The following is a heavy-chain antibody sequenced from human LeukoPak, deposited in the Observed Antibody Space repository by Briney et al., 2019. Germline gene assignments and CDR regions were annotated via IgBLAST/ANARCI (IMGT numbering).Heavy chain of an antibody. CDR3: ARDSPVLTY. CDR2: TTDSGTGT. V-gene: IGHV3-23*01. J-gene: IGHJ4*02. CDR1: GFTFSSYS. Sequence: GGSLRLSCAASGFTFSSYSMSWVRQAPGKGLEWVSATTDSGTGTYYADSVKGRFTISRDNSKNTLYLQMNSLRVEDTAIYFCARDSPVLTYWGQGTLVTVSS.